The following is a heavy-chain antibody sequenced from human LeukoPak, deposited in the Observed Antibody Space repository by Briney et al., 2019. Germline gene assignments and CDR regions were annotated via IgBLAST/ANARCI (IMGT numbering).Heavy chain of an antibody. CDR1: GFTFSDYS. CDR3: ARGLSGYASSLGY. V-gene: IGHV3-21*06. D-gene: IGHD6-6*01. J-gene: IGHJ4*02. CDR2: ISGSGSYI. Sequence: GGSLRLSCAASGFTFSDYSMNWVRQTPRKGLEWVSCISGSGSYIYYADSVKGRFTISRDNAKNSLHLQVNSLRAEDTAVYYCARGLSGYASSLGYWGQGTLVTVSA.